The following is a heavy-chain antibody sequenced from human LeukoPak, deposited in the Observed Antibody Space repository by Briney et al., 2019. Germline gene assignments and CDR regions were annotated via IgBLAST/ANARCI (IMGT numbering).Heavy chain of an antibody. CDR3: VTDLG. CDR2: IDHDGSGT. J-gene: IGHJ4*02. Sequence: GRSLRLSCAASGFSFTSYWMHWVRHPPGKGLVWVSRIDHDGSGTAYADSVTGRFTISRDNAKNTVYLQMNSLRAEDTAVYYCVTDLGWGQGPLVTVS. D-gene: IGHD4-17*01. CDR1: GFSFTSYW. V-gene: IGHV3-74*01.